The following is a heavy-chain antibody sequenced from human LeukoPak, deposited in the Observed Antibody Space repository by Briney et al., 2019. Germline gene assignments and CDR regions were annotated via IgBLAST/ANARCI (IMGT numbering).Heavy chain of an antibody. V-gene: IGHV1-58*01. Sequence: GTSVKVSCKASGFTFTSSAVQWVRQARGQGLEWIGWIVVGSGNTNYAQKFQERVTINRDMSTSTPYMELSSLRSEDTAVYYCATDDVTTGTKTALGYWGQGTLVTVSS. J-gene: IGHJ4*02. CDR3: ATDDVTTGTKTALGY. D-gene: IGHD1-1*01. CDR2: IVVGSGNT. CDR1: GFTFTSSA.